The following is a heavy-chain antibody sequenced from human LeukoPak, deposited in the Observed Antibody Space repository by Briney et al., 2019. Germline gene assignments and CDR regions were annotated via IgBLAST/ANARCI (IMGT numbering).Heavy chain of an antibody. CDR2: MNPNSGNT. CDR1: GYTFTSYD. D-gene: IGHD3-3*01. V-gene: IGHV1-8*03. J-gene: IGHJ3*02. CDR3: AIVYDFWSGYYPFDI. Sequence: ASVKVSCKASGYTFTSYDINWVRQVTGQGLEWMGWMNPNSGNTGYAQKFQGRVTITRNTSISTAYMELSSLRSDDTAVYYCAIVYDFWSGYYPFDIWGQGTMVTVSS.